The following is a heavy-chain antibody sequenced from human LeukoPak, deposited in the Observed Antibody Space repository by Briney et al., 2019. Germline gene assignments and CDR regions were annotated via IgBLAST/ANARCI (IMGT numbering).Heavy chain of an antibody. CDR3: AKGSDYYGSGGSY. J-gene: IGHJ4*02. V-gene: IGHV3-30*18. D-gene: IGHD3-10*01. CDR1: GFTFSSYG. CDR2: ISYDGSNK. Sequence: GGSLRFSCAASGFTFSSYGMHWVRQAPGKGLEWVAVISYDGSNKYYADSVKGRFTISRDNSKNTLYLQMNSLRAEDTAVYYCAKGSDYYGSGGSYWGQGTLVTVSS.